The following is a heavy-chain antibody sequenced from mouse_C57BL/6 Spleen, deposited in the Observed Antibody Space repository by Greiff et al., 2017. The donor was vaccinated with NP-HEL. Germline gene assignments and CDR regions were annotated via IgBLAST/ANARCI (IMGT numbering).Heavy chain of an antibody. CDR3: ARGDYPGYFDV. Sequence: DVHLVESGGGLVKPGGSLKLSCAASGFTFSSYAMSWVRQTPEQRLEWVATISDGGSYTYYPANVKGRFTISRDNAKNNLYLQMSHLKSEDTAMYYCARGDYPGYFDVWGTGTTVTVSS. CDR2: ISDGGSYT. J-gene: IGHJ1*03. V-gene: IGHV5-4*01. CDR1: GFTFSSYA. D-gene: IGHD2-4*01.